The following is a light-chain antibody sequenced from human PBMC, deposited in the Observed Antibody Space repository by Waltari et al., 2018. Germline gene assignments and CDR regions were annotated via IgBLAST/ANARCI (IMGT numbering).Light chain of an antibody. Sequence: EIVMTPSPATLSVSPGERATLSCRASETISSNLAWYQQKLGQAPRLLVDGASTRATGIPARFSGSGSGPECTLTISSLQSEDFGVYYCQQYNDWPLTFGGGTKVEIK. V-gene: IGKV3-15*01. CDR1: ETISSN. CDR3: QQYNDWPLT. J-gene: IGKJ4*01. CDR2: GAS.